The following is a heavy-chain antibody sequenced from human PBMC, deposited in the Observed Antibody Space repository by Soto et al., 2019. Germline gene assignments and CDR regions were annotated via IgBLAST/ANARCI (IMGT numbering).Heavy chain of an antibody. CDR2: ISYDGSNK. D-gene: IGHD3-22*01. CDR3: AREDYDSSGRIAGVDY. V-gene: IGHV3-30-3*01. Sequence: QVQLVESGGGVVQPGRSLRLSCAASGFTFSSYAMHWVHQAPGKGLEWVAVISYDGSNKYYADSVKGRFTISRDNSKNTLYLQMNSLRAEDTAVYYCAREDYDSSGRIAGVDYWGQGTLVTVSS. CDR1: GFTFSSYA. J-gene: IGHJ4*02.